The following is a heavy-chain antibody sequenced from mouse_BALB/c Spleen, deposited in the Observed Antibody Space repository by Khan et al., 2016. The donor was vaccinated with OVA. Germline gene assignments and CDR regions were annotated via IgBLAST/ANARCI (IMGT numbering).Heavy chain of an antibody. V-gene: IGHV1-76*01. Sequence: QVQLKESGAELVRPGASVKLSCKTSGYIFTSYWIHWVKQRSGQGLEWIARIYPGTDNSYYNEKFKDKATLTADKSSSTAYMQLSSLKSEDSDVYFCVRGDALYHFDHWGQGTTLTVSS. CDR1: GYIFTSYW. CDR2: IYPGTDNS. J-gene: IGHJ2*01. CDR3: VRGDALYHFDH.